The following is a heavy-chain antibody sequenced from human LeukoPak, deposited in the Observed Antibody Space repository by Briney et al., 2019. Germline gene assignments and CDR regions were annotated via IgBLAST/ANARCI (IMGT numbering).Heavy chain of an antibody. J-gene: IGHJ5*02. Sequence: PGGSLRLSCAASGFTFSSYGMHWVRQAPGKGLEWVSAISGSGGSTYYADSVKGRFTISRDNSKNTLYLQMNSLRAEDTAVYYCAKAPRQLWLRGNWFDPWGQGTLVTVSS. V-gene: IGHV3-23*01. CDR1: GFTFSSYG. D-gene: IGHD5-18*01. CDR2: ISGSGGST. CDR3: AKAPRQLWLRGNWFDP.